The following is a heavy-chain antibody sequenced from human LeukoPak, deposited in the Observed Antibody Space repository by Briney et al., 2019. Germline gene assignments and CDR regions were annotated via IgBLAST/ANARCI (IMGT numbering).Heavy chain of an antibody. Sequence: GGSLRLSCAASGFTFSSYGMHWVRQAPGKGLEWVAFIRCDGSNKYYADSVKGRFTISRDNSKNTLYLQMNSLRAEDTAVYYCAKESDFWSGYLDYWGQGTLVTVSS. J-gene: IGHJ4*02. CDR2: IRCDGSNK. V-gene: IGHV3-30*02. CDR1: GFTFSSYG. CDR3: AKESDFWSGYLDY. D-gene: IGHD3-3*01.